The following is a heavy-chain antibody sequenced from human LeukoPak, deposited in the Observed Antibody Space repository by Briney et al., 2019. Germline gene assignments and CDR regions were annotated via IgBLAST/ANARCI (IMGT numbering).Heavy chain of an antibody. V-gene: IGHV3-21*01. J-gene: IGHJ4*02. CDR1: GFTFSTYS. Sequence: KPGGSLRLSCAASGFTFSTYSMNWVRQAPGKGLEWVSSISSSSSYIYYADSVKGRFTISRDNAKNTLYLQMNSLRAEDTAVYYWARDPPGGTTLLFYWGQGTLVTVSS. CDR2: ISSSSSYI. D-gene: IGHD1-7*01. CDR3: ARDPPGGTTLLFY.